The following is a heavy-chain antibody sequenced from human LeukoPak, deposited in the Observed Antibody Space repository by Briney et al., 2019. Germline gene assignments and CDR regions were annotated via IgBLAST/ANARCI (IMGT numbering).Heavy chain of an antibody. CDR1: GGSLSSYY. J-gene: IGHJ4*02. D-gene: IGHD4/OR15-4a*01. V-gene: IGHV4-4*07. CDR3: ARDPNADY. Sequence: SETLSLTCTVSGGSLSSYYWSWIRQPAGKGLEWIGHIYASGSTYYNPSLKSRVTISIDTSKNQFSLKLTSVTVADTAVYYCARDPNADYWGQGTLVTVSS. CDR2: IYASGST.